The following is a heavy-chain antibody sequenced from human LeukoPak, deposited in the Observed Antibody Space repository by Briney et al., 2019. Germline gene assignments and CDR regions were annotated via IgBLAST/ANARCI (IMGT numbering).Heavy chain of an antibody. V-gene: IGHV5-51*01. D-gene: IGHD5-18*01. Sequence: GESLKISCKASGYSFTDYWIGWVRQMPGKGLEWMGIIYPGDSDIRYTPSFQGQVTISADKSISTAYLQWSSLKASDTAMYYCARGYVDDAFDIWGQGTMVTVSS. J-gene: IGHJ3*02. CDR3: ARGYVDDAFDI. CDR1: GYSFTDYW. CDR2: IYPGDSDI.